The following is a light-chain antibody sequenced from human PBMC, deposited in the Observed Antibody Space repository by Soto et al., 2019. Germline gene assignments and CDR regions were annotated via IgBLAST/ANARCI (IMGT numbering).Light chain of an antibody. Sequence: DIQMTQSTSALPASVRDRVTITCWASQSINNWLAWYQQKPGEAPKLLIYDASALPRGVPSRFSGSGSGTEFTLTISNLQPEDFATYYCQQLNSYPWTFGQGTMVDIK. V-gene: IGKV1-5*01. CDR1: QSINNW. J-gene: IGKJ1*01. CDR2: DAS. CDR3: QQLNSYPWT.